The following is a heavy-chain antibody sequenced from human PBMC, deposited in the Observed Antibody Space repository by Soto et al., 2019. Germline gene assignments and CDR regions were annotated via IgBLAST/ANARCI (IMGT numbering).Heavy chain of an antibody. Sequence: GSLRLSCAASGFTFSRYIMNWVRQAPGKGLEWVSYISSSSSTIYYADSVKGRFTISRDNAKNSLYLQMNSLRDEDTAVYYCARESRFLEWLSLNWFDPWGQGTLVTVSS. D-gene: IGHD3-3*01. CDR1: GFTFSRYI. CDR3: ARESRFLEWLSLNWFDP. V-gene: IGHV3-48*02. J-gene: IGHJ5*02. CDR2: ISSSSSTI.